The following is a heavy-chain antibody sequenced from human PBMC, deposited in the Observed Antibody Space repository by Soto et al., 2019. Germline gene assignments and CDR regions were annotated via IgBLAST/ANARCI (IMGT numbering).Heavy chain of an antibody. D-gene: IGHD2-2*01. CDR3: ARDPLDVVVPAAMRLWARYYYYGMDV. V-gene: IGHV3-74*01. Sequence: QPGGSLRLSCAASGFTFSSYWMHWVRQAPGKGLVWVSRINSDGSSTSYADSVKGRFTISRDNAKNTLYLQMNSLRAEDTAVYYCARDPLDVVVPAAMRLWARYYYYGMDVWGQGTTVTVSS. CDR2: INSDGSST. CDR1: GFTFSSYW. J-gene: IGHJ6*02.